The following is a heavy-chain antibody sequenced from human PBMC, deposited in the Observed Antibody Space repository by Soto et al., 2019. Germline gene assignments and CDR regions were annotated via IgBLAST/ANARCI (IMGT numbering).Heavy chain of an antibody. CDR1: GGSISSYY. Sequence: ETLSLTCTVSGGSISSYYWSWIRQPPGKGLEWIGYIYYSGSTNYNPSLKSRVTISVDTSRNQFSLKLSSVTAADTAVYYCAREATTGDAFDIWGQGTMVTVSS. CDR3: AREATTGDAFDI. D-gene: IGHD1-26*01. CDR2: IYYSGST. J-gene: IGHJ3*02. V-gene: IGHV4-59*01.